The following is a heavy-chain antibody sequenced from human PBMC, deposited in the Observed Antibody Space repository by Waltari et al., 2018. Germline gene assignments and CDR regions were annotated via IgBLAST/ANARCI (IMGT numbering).Heavy chain of an antibody. CDR1: GGAFNGYY. CDR2: IYHSGSTT. Sequence: QVQLQQWGAGLLKPSETLSLTCAVYGGAFNGYYWAWIRQPPGKGLEWIREIYHSGSTTNYNPSLKSQFNIAVDTAKNQFSLKLSSVTAADTAVYYCARGRRISMVGAPIRGIRLGYWGQGTLVTVSS. J-gene: IGHJ4*02. CDR3: ARGRRISMVGAPIRGIRLGY. D-gene: IGHD3-10*01. V-gene: IGHV4-34*01.